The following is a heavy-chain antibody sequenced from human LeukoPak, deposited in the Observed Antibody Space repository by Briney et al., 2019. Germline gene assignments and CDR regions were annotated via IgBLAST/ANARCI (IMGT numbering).Heavy chain of an antibody. CDR1: GFTFTTYG. CDR3: ARDSQGLVFITTIDY. J-gene: IGHJ4*02. V-gene: IGHV3-33*01. D-gene: IGHD3-22*01. Sequence: GRSLTLSCAASGFTFTTYGMHWVRQAPGKGLEWVAVIWFDGTNKYYAESVKGRFTISRGNSKKMLYLQMNSLRAEDTAVYYCARDSQGLVFITTIDYWGQGTLVTVSS. CDR2: IWFDGTNK.